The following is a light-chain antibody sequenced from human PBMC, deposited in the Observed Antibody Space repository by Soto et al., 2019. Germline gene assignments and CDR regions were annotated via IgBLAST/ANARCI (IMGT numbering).Light chain of an antibody. J-gene: IGKJ1*01. CDR1: QSVSSNH. CDR2: GGS. V-gene: IGKV3-20*01. CDR3: QQYSSSRT. Sequence: DIVLTQSPGTLSLSPGERATLSCRASQSVSSNHLARYQQKPGQAPRLLIYGGSSRATGIPVRFSGSGSETDFTLTITRLEPEDFAVYYCQQYSSSRTFGQGTKVDI.